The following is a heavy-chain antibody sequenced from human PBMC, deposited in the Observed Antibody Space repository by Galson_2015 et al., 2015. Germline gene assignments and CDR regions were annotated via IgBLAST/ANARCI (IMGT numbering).Heavy chain of an antibody. J-gene: IGHJ3*02. D-gene: IGHD6-13*01. Sequence: SLRLSCAASGFTFSDYSLSWIRQAPGKGLEWVAHITDRSTYTNYADSVKGRFTISRDNAKNSLYLQMNSLRDEDTAVYYCARDPRYSSSWTDAFDIWGQGTMVTVSS. CDR1: GFTFSDYS. CDR3: ARDPRYSSSWTDAFDI. V-gene: IGHV3-11*06. CDR2: ITDRSTYT.